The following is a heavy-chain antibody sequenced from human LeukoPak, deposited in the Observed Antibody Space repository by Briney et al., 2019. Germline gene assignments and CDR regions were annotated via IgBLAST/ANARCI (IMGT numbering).Heavy chain of an antibody. CDR3: ARYRATVTTGYAFDI. V-gene: IGHV4-39*07. J-gene: IGHJ3*02. D-gene: IGHD4-17*01. Sequence: SETLSLTCTVSGGFITSSNSHWGWIRQPPGKGLEWVGTIYYSGSTYYKSSLKSRVTISVDTSKNQFSLKLSSVTAADTAVYYCARYRATVTTGYAFDIWGQGTLVTVSS. CDR2: IYYSGST. CDR1: GGFITSSNSH.